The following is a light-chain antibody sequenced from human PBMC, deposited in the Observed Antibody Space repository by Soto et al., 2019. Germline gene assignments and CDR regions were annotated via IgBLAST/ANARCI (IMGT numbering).Light chain of an antibody. CDR1: QDISSY. J-gene: IGKJ4*01. CDR2: AAS. V-gene: IGKV1-9*01. Sequence: IQLTQSPSSLSASVGDRVTITCRASQDISSYLGWYQQKPGKAPKLLIYAASTLQSGVPSRFSGSGSGTDFTLTINSLQPEDFATYFCQQLNNYPSTVGGGTKVEI. CDR3: QQLNNYPST.